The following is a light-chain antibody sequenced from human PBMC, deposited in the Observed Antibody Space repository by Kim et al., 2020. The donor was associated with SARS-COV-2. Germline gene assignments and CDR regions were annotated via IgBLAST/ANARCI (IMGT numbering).Light chain of an antibody. CDR3: QQYRSYPRT. J-gene: IGKJ1*01. Sequence: ASVGVGFTITCQARRSVAGLLAWYQQKPGQAPKLLIYEASTLKSGVPSRFTGSGSGTEFPLTTSSLQPDDFATYYCQQYRSYPRTFGQGTKVDIK. CDR1: RSVAGL. CDR2: EAS. V-gene: IGKV1-5*03.